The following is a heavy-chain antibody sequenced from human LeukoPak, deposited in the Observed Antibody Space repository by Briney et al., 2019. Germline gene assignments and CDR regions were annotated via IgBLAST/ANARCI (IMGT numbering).Heavy chain of an antibody. V-gene: IGHV1-2*02. J-gene: IGHJ4*02. CDR2: INPNSGGA. CDR3: ARDRDGPIVVVPAALDY. D-gene: IGHD2-2*01. Sequence: VSVKVSCKASGYTFTGYYMHWVRQAPGQGLEWMGWINPNSGGANYAQKFQGRVTMTRDTSISTAYMELSRLRSDDTAVYYCARDRDGPIVVVPAALDYWGQGTLVTVSS. CDR1: GYTFTGYY.